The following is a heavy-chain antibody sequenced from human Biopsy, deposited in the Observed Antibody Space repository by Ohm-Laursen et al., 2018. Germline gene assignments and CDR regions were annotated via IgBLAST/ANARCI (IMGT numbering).Heavy chain of an antibody. CDR1: GFTFGHYA. CDR3: ARGLSSGWYGYFDV. V-gene: IGHV3-33*04. D-gene: IGHD6-19*01. CDR2: IWYDGTNE. J-gene: IGHJ2*01. Sequence: SLRLSCTASGFTFGHYAMHWVRQAPGKGLEWISLIWYDGTNEDYAGSVKGRFTISRDNSKNTLYLQINTLTLEDTAFYYCARGLSSGWYGYFDVWGRDTLVTVSS.